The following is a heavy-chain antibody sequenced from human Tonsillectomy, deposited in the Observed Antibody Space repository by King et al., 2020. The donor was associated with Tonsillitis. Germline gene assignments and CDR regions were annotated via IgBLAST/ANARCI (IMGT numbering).Heavy chain of an antibody. CDR2: IDWDDDK. Sequence: TLQESGPALVKPTQTLTLTCTFSGFSLSTSGMCVSWIRQPPGKALEWLARIDWDDDKYYSTSLKTRLTISKDTSKNQVVLTMTSMDPVDTATYYCARIGYYYDSSGYYYGDYWGQGTLVTVSS. V-gene: IGHV2-70*11. CDR3: ARIGYYYDSSGYYYGDY. CDR1: GFSLSTSGMC. J-gene: IGHJ4*02. D-gene: IGHD3-22*01.